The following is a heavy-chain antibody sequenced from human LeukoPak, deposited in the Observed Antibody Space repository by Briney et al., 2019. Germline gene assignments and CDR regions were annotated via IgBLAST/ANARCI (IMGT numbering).Heavy chain of an antibody. CDR2: IYYSGST. CDR3: ASTPGGVTIFGVLYYYYMDV. J-gene: IGHJ6*03. Sequence: SETLSLTCTVSGGSISSYYWSWIRQPPGKGLEWIGYIYYSGSTNYNPSLKSRVTISVATSKNQFSLKLSSVTAADTAVYYCASTPGGVTIFGVLYYYYMDVWGKGTTVTVSS. V-gene: IGHV4-59*01. CDR1: GGSISSYY. D-gene: IGHD3-3*01.